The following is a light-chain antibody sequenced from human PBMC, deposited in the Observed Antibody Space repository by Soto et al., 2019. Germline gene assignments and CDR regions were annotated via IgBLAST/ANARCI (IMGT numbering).Light chain of an antibody. Sequence: QSALTQPASVSGSPGQSITISCTGTSSDVGGYNSVCWHQQHPGKVPKLIIYEVSNRPSGISNRFSASKSGNTASLTISGLQAEDEADYYCSSYTSSSTLGVFGTGTKLTVL. J-gene: IGLJ1*01. CDR3: SSYTSSSTLGV. CDR1: SSDVGGYNS. CDR2: EVS. V-gene: IGLV2-14*01.